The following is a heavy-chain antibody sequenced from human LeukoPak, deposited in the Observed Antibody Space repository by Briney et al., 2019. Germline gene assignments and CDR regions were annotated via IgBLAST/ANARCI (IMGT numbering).Heavy chain of an antibody. J-gene: IGHJ4*02. CDR1: GFTFSSYA. D-gene: IGHD6-13*01. CDR2: ISYDGSNK. V-gene: IGHV3-30*04. Sequence: GRSLRLSCAASGFTFSSYAMHWVRQAPGKGLEWVAVISYDGSNKYYADSVKGRFTISRDNSKNTLYLQMNSLRAEDTAVYYCARGYSSSWADFDYWGQGTLVTVSS. CDR3: ARGYSSSWADFDY.